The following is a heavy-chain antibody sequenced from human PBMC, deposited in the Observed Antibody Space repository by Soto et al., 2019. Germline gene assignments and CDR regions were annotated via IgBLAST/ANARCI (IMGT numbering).Heavy chain of an antibody. D-gene: IGHD2-21*01. Sequence: SETLSLTCTVSGGSISSGGYYWSWIRQHPGKGLEWIGYIYYSGSTYYNPSLKSRVTISVDTSKNQFSLKLSSVTAADTAVYFWARVCGGACHHGMYVWGQRTTVTVS. CDR2: IYYSGST. CDR3: ARVCGGACHHGMYV. V-gene: IGHV4-31*03. CDR1: GGSISSGGYY. J-gene: IGHJ6*02.